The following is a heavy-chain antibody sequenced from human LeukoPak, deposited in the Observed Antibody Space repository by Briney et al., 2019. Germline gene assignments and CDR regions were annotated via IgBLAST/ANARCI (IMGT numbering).Heavy chain of an antibody. CDR1: GGTFSDST. CDR2: IISISGSP. Sequence: GASVKFSCKVSGGTFSDSTLSWVRQVPGQGLEWMGGIISISGSPNYAQGFQGRVTFTTDESTSTAYMELRSLTSEDTAVYYCAGDFQAARLHLFEFWGQGSLVTVSS. D-gene: IGHD6-6*01. CDR3: AGDFQAARLHLFEF. J-gene: IGHJ4*02. V-gene: IGHV1-69*05.